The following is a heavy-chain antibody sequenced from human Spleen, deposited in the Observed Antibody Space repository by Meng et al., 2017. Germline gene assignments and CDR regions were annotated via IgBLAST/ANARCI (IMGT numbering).Heavy chain of an antibody. V-gene: IGHV3-9*01. CDR3: AREVAVAGSFPPSLDH. D-gene: IGHD6-19*01. Sequence: SLKISCAASGFTFDDYAMHWVRQAPGKGLEWVSGISWNSGSIGYADSVKGRFTISRDNAKNSLYLQMNSLRAEDTALYYCAREVAVAGSFPPSLDHWGQGNLVTVSS. CDR2: ISWNSGSI. CDR1: GFTFDDYA. J-gene: IGHJ4*02.